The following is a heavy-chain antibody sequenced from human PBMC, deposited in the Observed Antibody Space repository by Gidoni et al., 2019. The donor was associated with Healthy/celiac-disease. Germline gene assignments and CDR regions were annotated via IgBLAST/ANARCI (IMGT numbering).Heavy chain of an antibody. J-gene: IGHJ4*02. Sequence: EVQLLESGGGLVQPGGSLRLSCAASGFTFSSYAMGWVRQAPGKGLEWVSAISGSGGSTYYADSVKGRFTISRDNSKNTLYLQMNSLRAEDTAVYYCAKVGSAWIQLWLPFDYWGQGTLVTVSS. CDR2: ISGSGGST. CDR3: AKVGSAWIQLWLPFDY. CDR1: GFTFSSYA. D-gene: IGHD5-18*01. V-gene: IGHV3-23*01.